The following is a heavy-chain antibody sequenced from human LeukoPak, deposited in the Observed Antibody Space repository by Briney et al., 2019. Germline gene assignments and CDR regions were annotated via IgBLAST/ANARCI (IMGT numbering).Heavy chain of an antibody. D-gene: IGHD4-23*01. V-gene: IGHV3-21*01. Sequence: GGSLRLSCAASGFTFSSYSMNWVRQAPGKGLEWVSSISSSSSYIYYADSVKGRFTISRDNAKNSLYLQMNSLRAEDTAVYYCARNCYGGNLPCHFQHWGQGTLVTVSS. J-gene: IGHJ1*01. CDR3: ARNCYGGNLPCHFQH. CDR2: ISSSSSYI. CDR1: GFTFSSYS.